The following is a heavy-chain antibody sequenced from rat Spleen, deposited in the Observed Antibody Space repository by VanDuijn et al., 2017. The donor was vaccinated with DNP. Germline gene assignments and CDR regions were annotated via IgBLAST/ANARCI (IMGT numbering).Heavy chain of an antibody. J-gene: IGHJ4*01. V-gene: IGHV2-41*01. Sequence: QVQLKESGPGLVQPSQTLSLTCTVAGFSLTGYNVHWVRQPPGKGLEWMGIIWNTGGTRYNSALKSRLTIIKDTSKSQVFIKMNNLQTEDTATYYCASTLVNYGTYGYYAMDAWGQGTSVTVSS. CDR1: GFSLTGYN. D-gene: IGHD1-3*01. CDR2: IWNTGGT. CDR3: ASTLVNYGTYGYYAMDA.